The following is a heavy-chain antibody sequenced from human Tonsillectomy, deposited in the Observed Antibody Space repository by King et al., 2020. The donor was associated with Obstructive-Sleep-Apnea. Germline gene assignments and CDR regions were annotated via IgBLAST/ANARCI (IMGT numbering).Heavy chain of an antibody. J-gene: IGHJ6*02. V-gene: IGHV4-34*01. CDR1: GGSFSDFY. CDR2: INHSGST. Sequence: VQLQQWGAGLLKPSETLSLTCAVYGGSFSDFYWSWIRQPPGKGLEWIGEINHSGSTNYNPSLKSRVTISVDTSKIQLSLKLSSVTAADTAAYYCARLMAAAGTNYYYDMDVWGQGTTVTVSS. CDR3: ARLMAAAGTNYYYDMDV. D-gene: IGHD6-13*01.